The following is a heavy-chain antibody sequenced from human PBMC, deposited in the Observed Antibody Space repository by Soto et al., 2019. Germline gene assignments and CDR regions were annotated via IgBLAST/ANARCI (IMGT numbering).Heavy chain of an antibody. Sequence: GGSLRLSCAASGFPFSTTDMSWVRQAPGKGLEWVSTIGGSGETTYYADSVKGRFTISRDNSKDTLYLQMNSLRADDTALYYCAKNSGWFNTWGQGALVTVSS. D-gene: IGHD3-10*01. V-gene: IGHV3-23*01. CDR1: GFPFSTTD. CDR2: IGGSGETT. CDR3: AKNSGWFNT. J-gene: IGHJ5*02.